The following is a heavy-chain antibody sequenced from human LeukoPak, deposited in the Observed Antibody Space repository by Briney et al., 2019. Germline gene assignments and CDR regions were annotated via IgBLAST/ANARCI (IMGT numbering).Heavy chain of an antibody. CDR1: GYTFTSYA. V-gene: IGHV1-69*04. D-gene: IGHD3-22*01. CDR2: IIPILGIA. Sequence: SVKVSCKASGYTFTSYAISWVRQAPGQGLEWMGRIIPILGIANYAQKFQGRVTITADKSTSTAYMELSSLRSEDTAVYYCARDLRNYDSSGHYFDYWGQGTLVTVSS. CDR3: ARDLRNYDSSGHYFDY. J-gene: IGHJ4*02.